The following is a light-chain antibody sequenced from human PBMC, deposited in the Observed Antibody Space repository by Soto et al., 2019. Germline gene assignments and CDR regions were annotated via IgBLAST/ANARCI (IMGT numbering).Light chain of an antibody. Sequence: DIQMTQSPSSVSASVGDRVTITCRASQGITNRLAWYQQKPGKAPKLLIYEASSLQSGVPSRFSGSGSGTDFTLTISSLQPEDFAVYYCQQYGSSRTFGQGTKVDIK. CDR1: QGITNR. V-gene: IGKV1D-16*01. CDR3: QQYGSSRT. CDR2: EAS. J-gene: IGKJ1*01.